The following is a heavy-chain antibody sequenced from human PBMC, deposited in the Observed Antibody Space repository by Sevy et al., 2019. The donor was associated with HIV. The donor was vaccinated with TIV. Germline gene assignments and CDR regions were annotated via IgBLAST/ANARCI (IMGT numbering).Heavy chain of an antibody. CDR2: IIPIFGTA. V-gene: IGHV1-69*13. Sequence: ASVKVSCKASGGTFSSYAISWVRQAPGQGLELMGRIIPIFGTANYAQKFQGRVTITADESTSTAYMELSSLRSEDTAVYYCARERSGAGSGIWDYYYYMDVWGKGTTVTVSS. CDR1: GGTFSSYA. CDR3: ARERSGAGSGIWDYYYYMDV. D-gene: IGHD3-10*01. J-gene: IGHJ6*03.